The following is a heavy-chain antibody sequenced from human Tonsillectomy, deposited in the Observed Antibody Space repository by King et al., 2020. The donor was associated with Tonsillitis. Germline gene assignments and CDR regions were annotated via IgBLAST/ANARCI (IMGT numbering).Heavy chain of an antibody. CDR1: GFTFSNYA. Sequence: VQLVESGGGLVQPGGSLRLSCAASGFTFSNYAMSWVRQAPGKGLEWVSAVSGSGSSTKYADSVKGRFTISRDNSKNTLYLQMNSLRAEDTAVYYCAKDADIVTGYYSDYWGQGTLVTVSS. D-gene: IGHD3-9*01. CDR2: VSGSGSST. V-gene: IGHV3-23*04. CDR3: AKDADIVTGYYSDY. J-gene: IGHJ4*02.